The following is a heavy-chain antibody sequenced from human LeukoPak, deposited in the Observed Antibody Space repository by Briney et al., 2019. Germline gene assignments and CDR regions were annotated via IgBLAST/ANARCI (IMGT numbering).Heavy chain of an antibody. CDR2: ISYDGSNK. D-gene: IGHD7-27*01. J-gene: IGHJ6*02. CDR1: GFTFSSYA. V-gene: IGHV3-30*18. CDR3: AKDHTTELGMGLGYYYYGMDV. Sequence: GGSLRLSCAASGFTFSSYAVHWVRQAPGKGLEWVTVISYDGSNKFYADSVRGRFTISRDNSKNTVYLQMNSLRAEDTAVYYCAKDHTTELGMGLGYYYYGMDVWGQGTTVTVSS.